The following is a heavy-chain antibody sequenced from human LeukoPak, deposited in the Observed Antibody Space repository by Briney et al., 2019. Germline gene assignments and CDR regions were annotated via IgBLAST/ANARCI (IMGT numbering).Heavy chain of an antibody. D-gene: IGHD6-13*01. J-gene: IGHJ4*02. V-gene: IGHV3-21*01. CDR2: ISSSSTYI. CDR1: GFTFSSYE. Sequence: GGSLRLSCAASGFTFSSYEMNWVRQTPGKGLEWVSSISSSSTYIYYVDSVKGRFTISRDNAKNSLYLQMNSLRAEDTAVYYCARYRGVYSRTLEDWGQGTLVTVSS. CDR3: ARYRGVYSRTLED.